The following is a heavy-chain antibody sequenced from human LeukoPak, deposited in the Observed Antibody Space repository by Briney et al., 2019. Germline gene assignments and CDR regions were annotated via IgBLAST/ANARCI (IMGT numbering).Heavy chain of an antibody. V-gene: IGHV3-23*01. Sequence: PGGSLRLSCAASGFTFSSYAMSWVRQAPGKGLEWVSAISGSGGSTYYADSVKGRFTISRDNSKNTLYLQMNSLRAEDTAVYYCAKAHTGYSSGFPRDFDYWGQGTLVTVSS. J-gene: IGHJ4*02. D-gene: IGHD6-19*01. CDR2: ISGSGGST. CDR1: GFTFSSYA. CDR3: AKAHTGYSSGFPRDFDY.